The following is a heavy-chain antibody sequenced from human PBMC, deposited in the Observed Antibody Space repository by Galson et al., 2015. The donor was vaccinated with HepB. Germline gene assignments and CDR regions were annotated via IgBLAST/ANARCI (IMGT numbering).Heavy chain of an antibody. CDR1: GFTFSSYS. Sequence: SLRLSCAASGFTFSSYSMNWVRQAPGKGLEWVSYISSSSSTIYYADSVKGRFTISRDNAKNSLYLQMNSLRDEDTAVYYCARDQSSIAAAKPYYYGMDVWGQGTTVTVSS. CDR2: ISSSSSTI. CDR3: ARDQSSIAAAKPYYYGMDV. V-gene: IGHV3-48*02. D-gene: IGHD6-13*01. J-gene: IGHJ6*02.